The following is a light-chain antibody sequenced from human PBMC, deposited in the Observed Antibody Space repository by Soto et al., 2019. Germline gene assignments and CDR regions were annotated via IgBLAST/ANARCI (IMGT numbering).Light chain of an antibody. V-gene: IGLV2-23*01. CDR3: CSSAPESTYV. Sequence: QSVLAQPASVSGSPGQSITISCTGTSSDVGAYNSVSWYQQHPHKAPQVIIYKGTQRPPGVSNRFSGSTSGNAASLTISGLQADDEADYFCCSSAPESTYVFGNGTKVAVL. CDR2: KGT. CDR1: SSDVGAYNS. J-gene: IGLJ1*01.